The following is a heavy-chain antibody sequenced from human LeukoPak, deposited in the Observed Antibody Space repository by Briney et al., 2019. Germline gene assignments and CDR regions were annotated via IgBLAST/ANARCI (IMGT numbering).Heavy chain of an antibody. CDR3: VRASHIVVVTGIPQGYYYYMDV. Sequence: GSLRLSCAASGFIFSTYSMNWVRQAPGKGLEWVSDISSSDSSIYYTDSVKGRFTISRDNAKSSLYLQMNSLRAEDTAVYYCVRASHIVVVTGIPQGYYYYMDVWGKGTTVTVSS. D-gene: IGHD2-21*02. CDR1: GFIFSTYS. J-gene: IGHJ6*03. V-gene: IGHV3-48*04. CDR2: ISSSDSSI.